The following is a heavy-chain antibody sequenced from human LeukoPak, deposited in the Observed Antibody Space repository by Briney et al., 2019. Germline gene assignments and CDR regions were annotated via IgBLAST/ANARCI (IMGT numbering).Heavy chain of an antibody. J-gene: IGHJ4*02. CDR2: IYSSAST. Sequence: SQTLSLTCTVSGGAISSYYWSWSPQPPGKRLEWIGRIYSSASTNYNPSPKSRVTLSVDTSRNQFSLKLSSVTAADTAVYYCARDNYGDYDQFDYWGQGTLVTVSS. CDR1: GGAISSYY. V-gene: IGHV4-4*07. D-gene: IGHD4-17*01. CDR3: ARDNYGDYDQFDY.